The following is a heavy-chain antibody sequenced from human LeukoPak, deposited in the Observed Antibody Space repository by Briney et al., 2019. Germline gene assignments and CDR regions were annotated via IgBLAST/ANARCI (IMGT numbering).Heavy chain of an antibody. V-gene: IGHV7-4-1*02. CDR1: GYDFTNYA. CDR3: ARPSAVAGRIVAFDY. CDR2: INTNTGNP. Sequence: ASVKVSCKASGYDFTNYAINWVRQAPAQGLEWMGWINTNTGNPTYAQGFTGRLVLSLDTSVSTAYLQITSLEADDTAEYYCARPSAVAGRIVAFDYWGQGTLVTVSS. D-gene: IGHD6-19*01. J-gene: IGHJ4*02.